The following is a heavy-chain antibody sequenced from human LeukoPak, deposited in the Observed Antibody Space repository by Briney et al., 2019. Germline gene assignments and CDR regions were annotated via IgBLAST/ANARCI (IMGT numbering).Heavy chain of an antibody. V-gene: IGHV3-7*03. Sequence: GGSLRLSCAASGFIFSGYWMSWVRQVPRKGLEWVANIKQDGSETYYVDSVKGRFTISRDNAKNSLYLQMNSLRGEDTAVYYCARDKADYHTRGSLFVFGSQGTLVTVSS. D-gene: IGHD3-22*01. J-gene: IGHJ4*02. CDR1: GFIFSGYW. CDR2: IKQDGSET. CDR3: ARDKADYHTRGSLFVF.